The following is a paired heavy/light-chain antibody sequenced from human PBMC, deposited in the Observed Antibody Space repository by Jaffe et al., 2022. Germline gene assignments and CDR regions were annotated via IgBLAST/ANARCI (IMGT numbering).Heavy chain of an antibody. V-gene: IGHV3-74*01. CDR3: GRGALDHYFTDV. CDR2: INPDGSST. J-gene: IGHJ6*03. CDR1: GFTFNNYW. Sequence: EVHLVESGGGFVRPGGSLRLSCAVSGFTFNNYWMHWVRQVPGKGPVWVSRINPDGSSTDYADSVKGRFTISRDNARNTLFLQMSSLTAEDTAVYYCGRGALDHYFTDVWGNGTTVTASS.
Light chain of an antibody. V-gene: IGLV2-14*03. CDR3: SAYTIRNTYV. CDR2: DVY. Sequence: QSALTQPASVSGSLGQSITISCTGTSSDIGSYNSVSWFQQYPGEAPKLIIYDVYNRPSGVSNRFSGSKSGNTASLIISGLQAEDETDYYCSAYTIRNTYVFGGGTKVTVL. J-gene: IGLJ1*01. CDR1: SSDIGSYNS.